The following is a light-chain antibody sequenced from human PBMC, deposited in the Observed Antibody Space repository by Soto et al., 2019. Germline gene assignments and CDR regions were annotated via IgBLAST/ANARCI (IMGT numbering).Light chain of an antibody. CDR1: QRVSSTH. CDR2: GTS. V-gene: IGKV3-20*01. CDR3: QHYGVSPLFT. Sequence: ENVLTQSPGTLSLSPGERATLSCRASQRVSSTHLAWYQQKPGQAPRLLIYGTSVRATGIPDRFRGSGSGTDFTLTIGRLEPEDFAFYYCQHYGVSPLFTFGPGTKVEI. J-gene: IGKJ3*01.